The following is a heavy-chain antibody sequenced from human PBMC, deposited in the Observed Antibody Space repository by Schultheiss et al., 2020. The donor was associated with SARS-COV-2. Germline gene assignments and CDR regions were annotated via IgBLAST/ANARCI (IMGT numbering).Heavy chain of an antibody. D-gene: IGHD6-19*01. CDR3: AREGRIAVAG. V-gene: IGHV3-74*01. CDR1: GFTFSSYW. CDR2: INSDGSST. J-gene: IGHJ4*02. Sequence: GESLKISCAASGFTFSSYWMHWVRQAPGKGLVWVSRINSDGSSTSYADSVKGRFTISRDNAKNTLYLQMNSLRAEDTAVYYCAREGRIAVAGWGQGTLVTVSS.